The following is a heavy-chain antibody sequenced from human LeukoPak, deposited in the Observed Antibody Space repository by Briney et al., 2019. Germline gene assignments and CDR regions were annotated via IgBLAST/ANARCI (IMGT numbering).Heavy chain of an antibody. CDR2: IRYDGSNK. CDR3: AKDADSSSLGYNWFDP. D-gene: IGHD6-13*01. J-gene: IGHJ5*02. Sequence: GGSLRLSCAASGSTFSSYGMHWVRQAPGKGLEWVAFIRYDGSNKYYADSVKGRFTISRDNSKNTLYLQMNSLRAEDTAVYYCAKDADSSSLGYNWFDPWGQGTLVTVSS. V-gene: IGHV3-30*02. CDR1: GSTFSSYG.